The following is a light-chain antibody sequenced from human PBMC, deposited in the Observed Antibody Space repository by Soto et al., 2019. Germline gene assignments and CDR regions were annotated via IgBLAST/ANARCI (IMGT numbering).Light chain of an antibody. V-gene: IGLV2-8*01. CDR2: EVT. CDR1: SRYVGGYNY. CDR3: SSYAGSNNFVV. J-gene: IGLJ2*01. Sequence: QSALTPPPSASGSPGQSVTIPCTGSSRYVGGYNYVSWYQQHPGKAPKLMIYEVTKRPSGVPDRFSGSKSGNTASLTVSGLQAEDEADYYCSSYAGSNNFVVFGGGTKLTVL.